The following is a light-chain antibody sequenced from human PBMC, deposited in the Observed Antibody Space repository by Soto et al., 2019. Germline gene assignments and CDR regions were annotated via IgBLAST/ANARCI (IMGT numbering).Light chain of an antibody. V-gene: IGLV2-23*02. CDR2: EVS. J-gene: IGLJ1*01. CDR3: CSYAGSSTFYV. Sequence: QSVLTQPASVSGSPGQSVTISCTGTSSGVGNYNLVSWYQQHPGKAPKLMIYEVSRRPSGVSNRFSGSKSGNTASLTISGLQAEDEADYYCCSYAGSSTFYVFGTGTKLTVL. CDR1: SSGVGNYNL.